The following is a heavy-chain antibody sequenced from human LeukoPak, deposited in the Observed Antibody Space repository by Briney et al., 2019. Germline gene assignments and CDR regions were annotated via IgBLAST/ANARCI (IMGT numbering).Heavy chain of an antibody. J-gene: IGHJ3*02. CDR3: ARVTVLRYFDWLDAGSDAFDI. V-gene: IGHV3-7*01. D-gene: IGHD3-9*01. Sequence: GGSLRLSCAASGFTFSSYRMSWVRQAPGKGLEWVANIKQDGSEKHYVDSLKGRFTISRDNAKNSLYLQMNSLRAEDTAVYYCARVTVLRYFDWLDAGSDAFDIWGQGTMVTVSS. CDR2: IKQDGSEK. CDR1: GFTFSSYR.